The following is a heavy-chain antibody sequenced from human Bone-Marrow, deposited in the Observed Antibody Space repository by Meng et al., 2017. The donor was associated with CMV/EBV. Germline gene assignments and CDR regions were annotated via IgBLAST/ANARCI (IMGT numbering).Heavy chain of an antibody. CDR1: GFTFSSYA. D-gene: IGHD1-26*01. CDR2: ISGSGGST. CDR3: ARDSTIVGVKGYYYGMDV. V-gene: IGHV3-23*01. J-gene: IGHJ6*02. Sequence: GESLKISCAASGFTFSSYAMSWVRQAPGKGLEWVSAISGSGGSTYYADSVKGRFTISRDNSKNTLYLQMNSLRAEDTAVYYCARDSTIVGVKGYYYGMDVWGQGTTVTVYS.